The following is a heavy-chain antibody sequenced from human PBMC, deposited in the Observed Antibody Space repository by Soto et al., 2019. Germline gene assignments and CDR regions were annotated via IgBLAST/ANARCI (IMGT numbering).Heavy chain of an antibody. V-gene: IGHV4-59*01. CDR1: GGSISSYY. D-gene: IGHD2-15*01. CDR3: ARDSSDCSGGSCYYY. J-gene: IGHJ4*02. CDR2: IYYSGST. Sequence: PSETLSLTCTVSGGSISSYYWSWIRQPPGKGPEWIGYIYYSGSTNYNPSLKSRVTISVDTSKNQFSLKLSSVTAADTAVYYCARDSSDCSGGSCYYYWGQGTLVTVSS.